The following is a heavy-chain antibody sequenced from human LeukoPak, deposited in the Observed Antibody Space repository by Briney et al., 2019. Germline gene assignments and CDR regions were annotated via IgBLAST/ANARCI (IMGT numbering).Heavy chain of an antibody. Sequence: GGSLRLSCAASGFTFSSYSMNWVRQAPGKGLEWVSYISSSSSTIYYADSVKGRFTISRDNAKNSLYLQMNSLRAEDTAVYYCARREDSSGYNFDYWGQGTLVTVSS. V-gene: IGHV3-48*04. CDR2: ISSSSSTI. D-gene: IGHD3-22*01. CDR1: GFTFSSYS. CDR3: ARREDSSGYNFDY. J-gene: IGHJ4*02.